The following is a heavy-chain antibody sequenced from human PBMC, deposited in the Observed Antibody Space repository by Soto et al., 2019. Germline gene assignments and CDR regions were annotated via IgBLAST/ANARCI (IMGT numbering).Heavy chain of an antibody. Sequence: GGSLRLSCAASGFTFSSYGMHWVRQAPGKGLEWVAVIWYDGSNKYYADSVKGRFTISRDNSKNTLYLQMNSLRAEDTAVYYCAREGSDGWFDPWGQGTLVTVSS. CDR3: AREGSDGWFDP. CDR1: GFTFSSYG. J-gene: IGHJ5*02. V-gene: IGHV3-33*01. CDR2: IWYDGSNK.